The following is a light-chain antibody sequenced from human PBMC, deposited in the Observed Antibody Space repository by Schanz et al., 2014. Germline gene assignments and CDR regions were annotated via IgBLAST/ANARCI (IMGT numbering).Light chain of an antibody. CDR1: SSDVGGYNY. Sequence: QSALTQPASVSGSPGQSITISCTGTSSDVGGYNYVSWYQQHPGKAPKLMIYEDSKRPSGVPVRFSGSKSGNTASLTISGLQAEDEADYHCCSYAGTYTFVFGTGTKLTVL. V-gene: IGLV2-11*01. J-gene: IGLJ1*01. CDR2: EDS. CDR3: CSYAGTYTFV.